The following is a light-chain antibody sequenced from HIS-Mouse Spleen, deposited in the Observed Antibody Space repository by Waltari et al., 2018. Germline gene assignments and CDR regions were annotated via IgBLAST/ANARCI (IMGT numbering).Light chain of an antibody. V-gene: IGLV3-19*01. CDR1: SLRSNY. CDR3: NSRDSSGNHLV. CDR2: GKN. J-gene: IGLJ2*01. Sequence: SSELTQDPAVSVALGQTVRITCQGDSLRSNYASGYQQKQGQAPVLVIYGKNNRPSGIPDRFSGSSSGNTASLTITGAQAEDEADYYCNSRDSSGNHLVFGGGTKLTVL.